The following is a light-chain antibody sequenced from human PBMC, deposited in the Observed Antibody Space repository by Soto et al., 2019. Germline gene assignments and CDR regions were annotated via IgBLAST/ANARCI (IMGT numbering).Light chain of an antibody. CDR1: QSVTSNY. Sequence: EVVLTQSPGTVSLSPGERATLSCRASQSVTSNYLAWYQQKPGQAPRLLIYAASSRATGIPDRFSGSGSGTDVTLSISRLEPEDFAVYYCHQYGSSSTWTFGQGTKVEIK. J-gene: IGKJ1*01. CDR2: AAS. CDR3: HQYGSSSTWT. V-gene: IGKV3-20*01.